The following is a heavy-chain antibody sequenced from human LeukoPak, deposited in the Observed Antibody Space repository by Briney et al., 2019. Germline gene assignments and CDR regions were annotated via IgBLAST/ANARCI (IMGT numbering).Heavy chain of an antibody. Sequence: PGGSLRRSCAASGFTFISYSMKWVRHAPGKGLEWVSSISSSSSYIYYADSVKGGFTISRDNAKNSLYLQMNSLRAEDTAVYYCARGYDSKDAFDIWGQGTMVTVSS. V-gene: IGHV3-21*01. D-gene: IGHD3-22*01. CDR2: ISSSSSYI. CDR1: GFTFISYS. CDR3: ARGYDSKDAFDI. J-gene: IGHJ3*02.